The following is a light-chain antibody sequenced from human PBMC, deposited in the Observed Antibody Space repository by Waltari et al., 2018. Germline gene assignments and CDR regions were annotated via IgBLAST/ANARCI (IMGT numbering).Light chain of an antibody. CDR1: QSITRY. Sequence: DIQMTQSPSSLSASVGDRVTITCRARQSITRYLNWYQQKPGKAPKLLIYTTSTLQSDIPSRFSGSGYGTDFTLTISSLQPEDFATYYCQQSFNTPRTFGQGTKLEIK. J-gene: IGKJ2*01. CDR3: QQSFNTPRT. CDR2: TTS. V-gene: IGKV1-39*01.